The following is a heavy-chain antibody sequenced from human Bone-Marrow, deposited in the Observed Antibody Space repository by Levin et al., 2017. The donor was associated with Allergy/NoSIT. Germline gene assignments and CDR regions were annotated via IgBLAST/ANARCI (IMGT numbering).Heavy chain of an antibody. V-gene: IGHV4-61*03. J-gene: IGHJ6*03. Sequence: PSETLSLTCTVSGASASSGSYYWSWIRQPPGKGLEWIANINYSGSTNYNPSLKSRVTISADTSKNHLSLELRSVTAADTAVYYCARDFDYYYYMDVWGKGTTVTVS. CDR1: GASASSGSYY. CDR2: INYSGST. CDR3: ARDFDYYYYMDV.